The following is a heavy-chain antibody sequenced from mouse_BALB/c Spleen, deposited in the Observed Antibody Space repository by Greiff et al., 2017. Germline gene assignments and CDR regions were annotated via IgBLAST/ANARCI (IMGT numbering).Heavy chain of an antibody. Sequence: EVKLMESGGGLVKPGGSLKLSCAASGFTFSDYYMYWVRQTPEKRLEWVATISDGGSYTYCPDSVKGRFTISRDNAKNNLYLQMSSLKSEDTAMYYCARGGFAYWGQGTLVTVSA. CDR2: ISDGGSYT. CDR1: GFTFSDYY. V-gene: IGHV5-4*02. CDR3: ARGGFAY. J-gene: IGHJ3*01.